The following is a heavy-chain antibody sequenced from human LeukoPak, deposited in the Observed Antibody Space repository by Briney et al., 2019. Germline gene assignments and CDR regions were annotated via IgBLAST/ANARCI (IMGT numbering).Heavy chain of an antibody. D-gene: IGHD3-22*01. V-gene: IGHV1-2*02. CDR3: AREAEYYYDSSGYHPGDY. J-gene: IGHJ4*02. CDR2: INPNSGGT. Sequence: ASVNVSCSSSAYSFTVCCYHRKREAPGQGLEWMGWINPNSGGTNYAQKFQGRVTMTRDTSISTAYMELSRLRSDDTSVYYCAREAEYYYDSSGYHPGDYWGQGTLVTVSS. CDR1: AYSFTVCC.